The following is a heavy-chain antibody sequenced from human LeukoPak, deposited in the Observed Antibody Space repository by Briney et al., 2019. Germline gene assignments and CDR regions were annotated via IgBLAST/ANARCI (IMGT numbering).Heavy chain of an antibody. J-gene: IGHJ4*02. Sequence: VASVKVSCKAFGYIFTGYYMHWVRQAPGQGLEWMGWINSNSGDTNYAQKFQGRVTMTRDTSISTAYMELSRLRSDDTAVYYCARDGALDYWGQGTLVTVSS. CDR1: GYIFTGYY. CDR3: ARDGALDY. CDR2: INSNSGDT. V-gene: IGHV1-2*02. D-gene: IGHD1-26*01.